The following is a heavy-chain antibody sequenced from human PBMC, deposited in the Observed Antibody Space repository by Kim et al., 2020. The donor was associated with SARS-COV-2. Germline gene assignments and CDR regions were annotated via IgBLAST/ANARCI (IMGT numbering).Heavy chain of an antibody. Sequence: DSVKGRFTISRDNSKNTLYLQMNSLRAEDTAVYYCAKVPGRYGTMDFFDYWGQGTLVTVSS. D-gene: IGHD3-10*01. J-gene: IGHJ4*02. CDR3: AKVPGRYGTMDFFDY. V-gene: IGHV3-23*01.